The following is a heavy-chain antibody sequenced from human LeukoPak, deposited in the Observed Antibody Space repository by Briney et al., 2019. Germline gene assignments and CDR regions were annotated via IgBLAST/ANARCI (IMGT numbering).Heavy chain of an antibody. D-gene: IGHD1-7*01. CDR1: GFTFSSYS. Sequence: PGGSLRLSCAASGFTFSSYSMNWVRQAPGKGLEWVSSISSSSIYIYYADSVKGRFTISRDNAKNSLYLQMNSLRAEDTAVYYCARGSVELFDYWGQGTLVTVSS. J-gene: IGHJ4*02. CDR2: ISSSSIYI. CDR3: ARGSVELFDY. V-gene: IGHV3-21*01.